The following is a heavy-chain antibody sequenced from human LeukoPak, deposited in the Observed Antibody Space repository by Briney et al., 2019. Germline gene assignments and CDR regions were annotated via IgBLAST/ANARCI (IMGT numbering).Heavy chain of an antibody. CDR1: GFTFSSSG. CDR3: AKDYPSAVGASPFEY. CDR2: IGYDGSNNYDGSSK. D-gene: IGHD1-26*01. V-gene: IGHV3-30*02. J-gene: IGHJ4*02. Sequence: GGSLRLSCAASGFTFSSSGMHWFRQASGKGLEWVTFIGYDGSNNYDGSSKYYADSVKGRFTISRDNSKNTLYLQMNSLRPEDTALYYCAKDYPSAVGASPFEYWGQGTLVTVS.